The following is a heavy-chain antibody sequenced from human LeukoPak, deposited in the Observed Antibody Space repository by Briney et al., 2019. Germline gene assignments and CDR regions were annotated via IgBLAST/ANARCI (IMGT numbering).Heavy chain of an antibody. CDR2: ISYDGSNK. D-gene: IGHD2-2*02. CDR1: GFIFSDYA. CDR3: AKDKGAIYFDY. V-gene: IGHV3-30*04. Sequence: GGSLRLSCAASGFIFSDYAIEWVRQAPGKGLEWVAVISYDGSNKYYADSVKGRFTISRDNSKNTLYLQMNSLRAEDTAVYYCAKDKGAIYFDYWGQGTLVTVSS. J-gene: IGHJ4*02.